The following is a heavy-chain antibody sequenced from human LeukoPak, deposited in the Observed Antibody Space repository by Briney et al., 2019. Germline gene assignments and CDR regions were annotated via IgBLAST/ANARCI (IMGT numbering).Heavy chain of an antibody. V-gene: IGHV3-30-3*01. D-gene: IGHD3-22*01. CDR2: VSDDGSTE. CDR3: ARAAGDYYLDRSGYYVPDY. Sequence: PGGSLRLSCAASGFTFSTYAMHWVRQPPGKGLEWVAVVSDDGSTEYYAESVEGRFSISRDNSKKTIYLQINRLRAEDTAVYYCARAAGDYYLDRSGYYVPDYWGQGILVTVSS. J-gene: IGHJ4*02. CDR1: GFTFSTYA.